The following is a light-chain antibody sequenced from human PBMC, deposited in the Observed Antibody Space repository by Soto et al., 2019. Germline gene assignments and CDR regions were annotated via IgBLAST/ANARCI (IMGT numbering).Light chain of an antibody. CDR1: SSDVGGYNY. V-gene: IGLV2-14*01. CDR2: EVS. Sequence: QSALTQPASVSGSPGQSITISCTGTSSDVGGYNYVSWYQQQSGKAPKPMIHEVSNRPSGVSNRFSGSKSGNTASLTISGLQAEDEADYYCSSYTSSRAYVFGIGTKV. CDR3: SSYTSSRAYV. J-gene: IGLJ1*01.